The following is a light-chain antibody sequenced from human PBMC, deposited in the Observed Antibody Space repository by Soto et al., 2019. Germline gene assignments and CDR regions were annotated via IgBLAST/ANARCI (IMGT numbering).Light chain of an antibody. J-gene: IGLJ2*01. V-gene: IGLV1-51*01. Sequence: QSVLTQPPSVSAAPGQKVTISCSGGNSNIGNDYVSWYQQVPGTAPKLLIYDNHKRPSGIPDRFSASKSGTSATLDITGLQTGDEADYYCGTWDRGLNAGVFGGGTKLTVL. CDR2: DNH. CDR3: GTWDRGLNAGV. CDR1: NSNIGNDY.